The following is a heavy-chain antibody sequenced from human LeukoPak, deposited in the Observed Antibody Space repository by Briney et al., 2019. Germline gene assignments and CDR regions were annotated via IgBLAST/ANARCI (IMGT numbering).Heavy chain of an antibody. CDR2: IYYSGST. V-gene: IGHV4-39*07. Sequence: PSETLSLTCTVSGGSISSSTYYWGWIRQPPGKGLEWIGNIYYSGSTYYNPSLKSRVTISVDTSKNQFFLKLSSVTAADTAVYYCARARSRAGFDYWGQGTLVTVSS. J-gene: IGHJ4*02. D-gene: IGHD6-19*01. CDR3: ARARSRAGFDY. CDR1: GGSISSSTYY.